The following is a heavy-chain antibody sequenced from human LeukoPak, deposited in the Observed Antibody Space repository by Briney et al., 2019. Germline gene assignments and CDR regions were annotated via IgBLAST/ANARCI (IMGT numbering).Heavy chain of an antibody. D-gene: IGHD6-13*01. Sequence: GGSLRLSCAASGFTVSSYGMTWVRQAPGKGLEWVSAFSATYGSAQYAESVRGRFTISRDKSKNSLYLQMNSLRDEDTAVYFCATARIAAAGTGAFDVWGPGTMVTVSS. CDR3: ATARIAAAGTGAFDV. CDR2: FSATYGSA. CDR1: GFTVSSYG. V-gene: IGHV3-23*01. J-gene: IGHJ3*01.